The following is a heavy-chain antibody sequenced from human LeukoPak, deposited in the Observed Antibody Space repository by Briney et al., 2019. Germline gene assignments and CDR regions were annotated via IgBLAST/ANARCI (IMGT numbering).Heavy chain of an antibody. D-gene: IGHD2-2*01. CDR1: GYTFTSYS. Sequence: ASVKVSCKAYGYTFTSYSVNWVRQDPGQGLEWMGWISPYSGNTNYAQNLQGRVTMTTDTSTSTAYMEVRNLRSDDTAVYYCARDYCSSASCYGGNIDPWGQGTLVIVSS. CDR3: ARDYCSSASCYGGNIDP. CDR2: ISPYSGNT. J-gene: IGHJ5*02. V-gene: IGHV1-18*01.